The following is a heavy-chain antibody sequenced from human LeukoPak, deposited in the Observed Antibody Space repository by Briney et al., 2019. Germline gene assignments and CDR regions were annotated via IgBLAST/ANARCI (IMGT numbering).Heavy chain of an antibody. D-gene: IGHD6-13*01. CDR3: AREHIGAAGENVFDI. J-gene: IGHJ3*02. CDR2: ISGTSSYT. Sequence: LSLTCVVSGGSISSSHWWTWVRQAPGKGLEWVSYISGTSSYTNYADSVKGRFTISRDNAKNSLYLQMNSLRAEDKAVYHCAREHIGAAGENVFDIWGQGTMVTVSS. V-gene: IGHV3-11*05. CDR1: GGSISSSHW.